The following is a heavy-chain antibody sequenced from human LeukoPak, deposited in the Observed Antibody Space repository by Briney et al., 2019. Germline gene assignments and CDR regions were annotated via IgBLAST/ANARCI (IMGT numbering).Heavy chain of an antibody. CDR1: GFTFSTYW. CDR3: ARRGGSGWAFEY. CDR2: IYHSGST. D-gene: IGHD6-19*01. V-gene: IGHV4-4*02. J-gene: IGHJ4*02. Sequence: GSLRLSCAASGFTFSTYWMSWVRQPPGKGLEWIGEIYHSGSTNYNPSLKSPVTISVDKSKNQFSLKVNSVTAADTAVYYCARRGGSGWAFEYWGQGTLVTVSP.